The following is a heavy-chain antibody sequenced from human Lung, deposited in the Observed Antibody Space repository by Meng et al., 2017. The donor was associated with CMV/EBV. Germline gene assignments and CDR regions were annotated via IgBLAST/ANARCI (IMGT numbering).Heavy chain of an antibody. CDR1: GGSISSSCYY. D-gene: IGHD1-14*01. CDR3: ARHHHSPTFDY. J-gene: IGHJ4*02. CDR2: VVYSGTT. V-gene: IGHV4-39*01. Sequence: QLRLQESAPVLGKPPRPLPSTCTVSGGSISSSCYYWAWIRQPPGEGLEWIGSVVYSGTTYYTSSLKSRVSISVDTSKNQFSLKLSSVTAADTAVYYCARHHHSPTFDYWGQGTLVTVSS.